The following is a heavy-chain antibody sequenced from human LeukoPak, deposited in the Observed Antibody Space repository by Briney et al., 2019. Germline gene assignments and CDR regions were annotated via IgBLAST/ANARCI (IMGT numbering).Heavy chain of an antibody. CDR1: GYTFTSLG. CDR3: ARDYCSSTRCYSGDY. J-gene: IGHJ4*02. CDR2: ISPYNGNT. Sequence: ASVKVSCKASGYTFTSLGISWVRQAPGQGLEWMGWISPYNGNTNYAQNLQGRVTMTTDTSTSTAYMELRSLRSDDTAVYYCARDYCSSTRCYSGDYWGQGTLVTVSS. D-gene: IGHD2-2*02. V-gene: IGHV1-18*01.